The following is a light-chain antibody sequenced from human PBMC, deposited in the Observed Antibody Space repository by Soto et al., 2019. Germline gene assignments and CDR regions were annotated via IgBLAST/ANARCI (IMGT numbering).Light chain of an antibody. V-gene: IGLV1-40*01. J-gene: IGLJ1*01. CDR1: SSNIGAGYD. CDR2: GNS. Sequence: QSALTQPPSVSGAPGQRVTISCTGSSSNIGAGYDVRWYQQLPGTAPKLLIYGNSNRPSGVPDRFSGSKSGTSASLAITGLLAEDEADYYCQSYDSSLSGYVFGTGTKVTVL. CDR3: QSYDSSLSGYV.